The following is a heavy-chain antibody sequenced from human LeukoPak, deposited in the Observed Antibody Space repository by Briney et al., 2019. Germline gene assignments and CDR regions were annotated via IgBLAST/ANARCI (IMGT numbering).Heavy chain of an antibody. J-gene: IGHJ4*02. Sequence: VSVKVSCKASGGTFSSYAISWVRQATGQGLEWMGWMNPNSGNTGYAQKFQGRVTMTRNTSISTAYMELSSLRSVDTAVYYCARVVAAYDGRSFDYWGQGTLVTVSS. CDR3: ARVVAAYDGRSFDY. V-gene: IGHV1-8*02. CDR2: MNPNSGNT. D-gene: IGHD2-15*01. CDR1: GGTFSSYA.